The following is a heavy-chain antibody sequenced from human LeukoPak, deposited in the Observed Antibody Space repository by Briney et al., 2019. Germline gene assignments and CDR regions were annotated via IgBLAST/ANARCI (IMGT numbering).Heavy chain of an antibody. CDR2: MKHNGDEL. CDR3: ARELRTFDS. V-gene: IGHV3-7*01. Sequence: GGSLRLSCAASGFTFSSYWMTWVRQAPGKGLEWVANMKHNGDELNYVGSVEGRFTISRDNAKNSLYLHMTSLRAEDTAVYYCARELRTFDSWGQGTLVTVSS. J-gene: IGHJ4*02. D-gene: IGHD3-16*01. CDR1: GFTFSSYW.